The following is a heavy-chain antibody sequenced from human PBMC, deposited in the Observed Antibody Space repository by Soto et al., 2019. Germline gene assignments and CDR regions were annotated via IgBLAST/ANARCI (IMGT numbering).Heavy chain of an antibody. V-gene: IGHV5-51*01. D-gene: IGHD3-3*01. J-gene: IGHJ4*02. CDR1: GYNFAGYW. CDR2: IYPSDSDT. CDR3: ARGGVSTRNFYY. Sequence: LGESLKISCKGSGYNFAGYWIAWVRQMPGKGLELMGIIYPSDSDTRYRPSLQGQVTISADKSISSAYLQWSSLRASDTAMYYCARGGVSTRNFYYWGQGTPVTVSS.